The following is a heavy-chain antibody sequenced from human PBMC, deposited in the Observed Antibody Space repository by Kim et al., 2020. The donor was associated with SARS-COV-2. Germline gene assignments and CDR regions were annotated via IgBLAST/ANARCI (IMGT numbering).Heavy chain of an antibody. J-gene: IGHJ3*01. CDR2: IGSSGDST. V-gene: IGHV3-64*02. Sequence: GGSLRLSCAASGYMFSNYALHWVRQAPGRGLQYVSAIGSSGDSTFYVDSVKDRFSISRDNSKNTLYLQMGGLRPEDMALYYCATSLRANPDAALDLWG. CDR1: GYMFSNYA. CDR3: ATSLRANPDAALDL.